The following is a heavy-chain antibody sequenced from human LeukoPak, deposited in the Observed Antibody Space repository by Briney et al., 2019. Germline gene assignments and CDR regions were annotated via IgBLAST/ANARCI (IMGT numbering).Heavy chain of an antibody. V-gene: IGHV3-33*01. D-gene: IGHD1-26*01. CDR1: GFTVTTYG. Sequence: GRSLRLSCAASGFTVTTYGIHWVRQAPGKGLEWVAVVWFDGSNKYYSDSVKGRFTISRDDPKNTLYLYMNSLRPEDTAVYYCARGPIVGDSFFDFWGLGTLVTLSS. J-gene: IGHJ4*02. CDR2: VWFDGSNK. CDR3: ARGPIVGDSFFDF.